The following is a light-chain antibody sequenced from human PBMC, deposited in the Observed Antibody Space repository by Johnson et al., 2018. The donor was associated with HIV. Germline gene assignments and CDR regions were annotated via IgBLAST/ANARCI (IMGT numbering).Light chain of an antibody. CDR1: SSNIGNNY. J-gene: IGLJ1*01. CDR2: ANN. Sequence: QSVLTQSPSVSAAPGQKVTISCSGSSSNIGNNYVSWYQQFPGTAPKLLIYANNKRPSGIPDRFPGSKSCTSAPLAITGLQTGDEADYYCETWDSNLSGVFGTGTRGTVL. V-gene: IGLV1-51*01. CDR3: ETWDSNLSGV.